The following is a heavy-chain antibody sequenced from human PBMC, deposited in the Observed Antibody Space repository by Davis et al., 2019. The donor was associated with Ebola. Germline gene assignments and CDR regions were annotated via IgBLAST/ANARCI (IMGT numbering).Heavy chain of an antibody. J-gene: IGHJ4*02. CDR2: ITWNSGKI. V-gene: IGHV3-9*01. Sequence: SLKISCAVSGFIFDEHAMHWVRQVPGKGLEWVSSITWNSGKIAYSDSVKGRFTVSRENAKNSLFLQMNSLRPEDTALYYCARGTVATIEAYFDHWGQGALVTVS. CDR1: GFIFDEHA. CDR3: ARGTVATIEAYFDH. D-gene: IGHD5-12*01.